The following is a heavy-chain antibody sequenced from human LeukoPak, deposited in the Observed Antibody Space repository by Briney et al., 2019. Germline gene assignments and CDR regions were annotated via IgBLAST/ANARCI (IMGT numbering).Heavy chain of an antibody. CDR2: IYYSGST. J-gene: IGHJ1*01. CDR1: GGSISSSSYY. V-gene: IGHV4-39*02. CDR3: ARDGYSSGWPLGYFQH. D-gene: IGHD6-19*01. Sequence: SETLSLTCTVSGGSISSSSYYWGWIRQPPGKGLEWTGSIYYSGSTYYNPSLKSRVTISVDTSKNQFSLKLSSVTAADTAVYYCARDGYSSGWPLGYFQHWGQGTLVTVSS.